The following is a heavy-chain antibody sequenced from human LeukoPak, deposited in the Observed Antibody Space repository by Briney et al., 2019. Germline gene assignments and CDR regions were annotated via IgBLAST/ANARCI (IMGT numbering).Heavy chain of an antibody. V-gene: IGHV3-66*01. J-gene: IGHJ4*02. D-gene: IGHD6-19*01. CDR2: IYSGGST. Sequence: PGGSLRLSCAASGFTVCNNYMTWVRQAPGKGLEWVSVIYSGGSTYYAAPVEGRFTISRDDSKNTLFLQMNSLKTEDTAVYYCTTGQNQDVAVAGTAGFACRGQGNLVTVSS. CDR3: TTGQNQDVAVAGTAGFAC. CDR1: GFTVCNNY.